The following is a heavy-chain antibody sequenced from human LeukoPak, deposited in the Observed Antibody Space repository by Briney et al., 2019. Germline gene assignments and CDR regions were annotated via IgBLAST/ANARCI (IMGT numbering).Heavy chain of an antibody. CDR3: ARGPGSSGWTYYYYGMDV. Sequence: SETLSLTCTVSGGSINNYYWSWVRQPPGAGLEWLAYIYYTGSTNYNPSLKTRLTISVDTSKNQFSLRLNSVTAADTAVYYCARGPGSSGWTYYYYGMDVWGQGTTVTVSS. D-gene: IGHD6-19*01. V-gene: IGHV4-59*08. CDR1: GGSINNYY. CDR2: IYYTGST. J-gene: IGHJ6*02.